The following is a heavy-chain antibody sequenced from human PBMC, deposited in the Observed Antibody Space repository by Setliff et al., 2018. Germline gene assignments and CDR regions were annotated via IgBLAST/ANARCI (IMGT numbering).Heavy chain of an antibody. Sequence: GGSLRLSCAASGFTFSTYSLIWVRQAPGTGLEWVSSISPSSSHIYYTDSAEGRFTISRDNAKNSLYLQINSLRGEDTAVYYCARVWSMVSDSYYFYMDVWGKGTTVTVSS. CDR1: GFTFSTYS. CDR3: ARVWSMVSDSYYFYMDV. D-gene: IGHD2-8*02. J-gene: IGHJ6*03. CDR2: ISPSSSHI. V-gene: IGHV3-21*01.